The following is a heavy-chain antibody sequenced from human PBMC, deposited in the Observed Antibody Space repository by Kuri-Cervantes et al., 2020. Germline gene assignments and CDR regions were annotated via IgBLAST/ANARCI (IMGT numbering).Heavy chain of an antibody. Sequence: GESLKISCVASGFSISRYGMHWVRQAPGKGLEWVAFIRYDGTNKDYADSVKGRFTISRDNSKNTLYLQMNSLRAEDTAVYYCAKLWAYGSGSYSNWFDPWGQGTLVTVSS. V-gene: IGHV3-30*02. CDR3: AKLWAYGSGSYSNWFDP. J-gene: IGHJ5*02. CDR1: GFSISRYG. CDR2: IRYDGTNK. D-gene: IGHD3-10*01.